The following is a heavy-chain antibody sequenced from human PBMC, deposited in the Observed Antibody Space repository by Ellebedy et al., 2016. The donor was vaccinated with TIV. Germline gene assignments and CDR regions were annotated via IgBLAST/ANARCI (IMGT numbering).Heavy chain of an antibody. D-gene: IGHD3-10*01. CDR3: GRAVVRGLISRFDP. CDR1: GYTFTDYY. Sequence: AASVKVSCKTSGYTFTDYYLHWVRQAPGHGLEWMGWINPNSGGTNNARKFQGRVIMTRDTSISTGYMELSRLRSDDTAGYYCGRAVVRGLISRFDPWGQGTLVTVSS. J-gene: IGHJ5*02. V-gene: IGHV1-2*02. CDR2: INPNSGGT.